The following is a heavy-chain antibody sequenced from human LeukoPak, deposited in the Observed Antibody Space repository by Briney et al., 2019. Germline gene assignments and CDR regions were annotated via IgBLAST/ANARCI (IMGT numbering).Heavy chain of an antibody. J-gene: IGHJ4*02. CDR3: AKELIAARRAPSSFDH. V-gene: IGHV3-23*01. CDR2: ISGSGGST. Sequence: PGGSLRLSCAASGFTFSSYAMSWVRQAPGKGLEWVSAISGSGGSTYYVDSVKGRFTISRDNSKNTLYLQMNSLRAEDTAVYYCAKELIAARRAPSSFDHWGQGTLVTVSS. D-gene: IGHD6-6*01. CDR1: GFTFSSYA.